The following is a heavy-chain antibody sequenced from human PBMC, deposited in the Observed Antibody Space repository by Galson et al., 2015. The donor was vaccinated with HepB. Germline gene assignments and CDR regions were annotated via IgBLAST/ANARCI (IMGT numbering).Heavy chain of an antibody. J-gene: IGHJ3*02. V-gene: IGHV3-21*01. Sequence: SLRLSCAASGFTFSSYSMNWVRQAPGKGLEWVSSISSSSSYIYYADSVKGRFTISRDNAKNSLYLQMNSLRPEDTAVYYCARDFFSGGGDAFDIWGQGTMVTVSS. CDR3: ARDFFSGGGDAFDI. D-gene: IGHD3-16*01. CDR2: ISSSSSYI. CDR1: GFTFSSYS.